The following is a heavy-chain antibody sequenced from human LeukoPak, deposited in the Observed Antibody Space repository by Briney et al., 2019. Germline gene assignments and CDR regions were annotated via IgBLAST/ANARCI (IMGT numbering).Heavy chain of an antibody. Sequence: PGGSLRLYCAATGFTVSNTSMSWVRQAPGKGLEWVSAIDSGSTTYYADSVMGRFTISRDNSRNTLHLQMNSLRVEDTAVYYCAKVTWTSGPAGDRWGQGTLVTVSS. CDR1: GFTVSNTS. D-gene: IGHD6-19*01. CDR3: AKVTWTSGPAGDR. J-gene: IGHJ5*02. CDR2: IDSGSTT. V-gene: IGHV3-53*01.